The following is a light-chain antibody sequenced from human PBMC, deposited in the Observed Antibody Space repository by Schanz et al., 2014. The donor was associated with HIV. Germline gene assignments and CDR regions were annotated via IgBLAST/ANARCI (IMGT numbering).Light chain of an antibody. CDR1: SSDVGDVNF. CDR2: EGS. J-gene: IGLJ2*01. CDR3: CSYVGGSTIL. V-gene: IGLV2-23*01. Sequence: QSALTQPASVSGSPGQSITISCTVASSDVGDVNFVSWYQQHPGKAPKLMIYEGSKRPSGVSNRFSGSKSGNTASLTVSGLQAEDEADYYCCSYVGGSTILFGGGTKLTVL.